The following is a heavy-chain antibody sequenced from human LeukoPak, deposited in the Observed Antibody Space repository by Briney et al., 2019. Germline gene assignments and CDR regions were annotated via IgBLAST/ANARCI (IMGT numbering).Heavy chain of an antibody. Sequence: GGSLRLSCAASGFTFSSYSMNWVRQAPGKGLEWVPSISSSSSYIYYADSVKGRFTISRDNAKNSLYLQMNSLRAEDTAVYYCARDRFVNGGSYYFDYWGQGTLVTVSS. CDR2: ISSSSSYI. J-gene: IGHJ4*02. CDR1: GFTFSSYS. D-gene: IGHD1-26*01. CDR3: ARDRFVNGGSYYFDY. V-gene: IGHV3-21*01.